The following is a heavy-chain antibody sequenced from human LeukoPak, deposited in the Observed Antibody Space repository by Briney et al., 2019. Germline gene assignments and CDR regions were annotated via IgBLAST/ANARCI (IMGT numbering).Heavy chain of an antibody. J-gene: IGHJ3*02. Sequence: GGSLRLSCAASGFTFSSYAMSWVRQAPGKGLEWVSAISGSGGSTYYADSVKGRFTISRDNSKNTLYLQMDSLRAEDTAVYYCAKDLRITMVRGAFDIWGQGTMVTVSS. D-gene: IGHD3-10*01. CDR3: AKDLRITMVRGAFDI. CDR1: GFTFSSYA. CDR2: ISGSGGST. V-gene: IGHV3-23*01.